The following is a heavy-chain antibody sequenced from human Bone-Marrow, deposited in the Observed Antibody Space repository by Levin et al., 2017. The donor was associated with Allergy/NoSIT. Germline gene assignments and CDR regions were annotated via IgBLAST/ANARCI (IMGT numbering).Heavy chain of an antibody. D-gene: IGHD2/OR15-2a*01. J-gene: IGHJ6*02. Sequence: SGSGPTLVKPTQTLTLTCTFSGFSLSSSGMCVSWIRKPPGKALEWLARIDWDDAKYYNTSLKTRLTISKDTSENQVVLTMTNMDPVDTATYYCARIQRDNSANSWYYYGMDVWGQGTTVTVSS. CDR3: ARIQRDNSANSWYYYGMDV. V-gene: IGHV2-70*11. CDR1: GFSLSSSGMC. CDR2: IDWDDAK.